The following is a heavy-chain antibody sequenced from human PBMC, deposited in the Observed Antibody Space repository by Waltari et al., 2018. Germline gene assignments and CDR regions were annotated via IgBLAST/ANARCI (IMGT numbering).Heavy chain of an antibody. CDR2: IYHSGST. D-gene: IGHD7-27*01. CDR3: ARPRLTGEFDY. CDR1: GYSTSSGYY. V-gene: IGHV4-38-2*01. Sequence: QVQLQESGPGLVKPSETLSLTCAVSGYSTSSGYYWGWIRQPPGKGLEWIGSIYHSGSTYYNPSLKSRVTISVDTSKNQFSLKLSSVTAADTAVYYCARPRLTGEFDYWGQGTLVTVSS. J-gene: IGHJ4*02.